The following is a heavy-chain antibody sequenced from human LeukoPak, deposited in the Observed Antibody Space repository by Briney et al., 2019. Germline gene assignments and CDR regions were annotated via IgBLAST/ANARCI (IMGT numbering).Heavy chain of an antibody. D-gene: IGHD2-2*01. CDR1: GFTSTISA. CDR2: ISSNGGST. V-gene: IGHV3-64*04. J-gene: IGHJ4*02. CDR3: GRGPGSTM. Sequence: GGSLRLSCSASGFTSTISAMHWVRQAPGKGLEYVSAISSNGGSTYYADSVKGRFTISRDNAKNTLHLQMNSLRVEDTAVYYCGRGPGSTMGGQGTLVTVSS.